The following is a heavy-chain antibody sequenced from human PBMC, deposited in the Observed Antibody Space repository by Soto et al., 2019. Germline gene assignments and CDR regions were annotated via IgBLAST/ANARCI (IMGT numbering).Heavy chain of an antibody. V-gene: IGHV3-21*01. D-gene: IGHD3-3*01. CDR2: ISSSSSYI. J-gene: IGHJ3*02. CDR1: GFTFSSYS. Sequence: GGSLKLSCAASGFTFSSYSMNWVRQAPGKGLEWVSSISSSSSYIYYADSVKGRFTISRDNAKNSLYLQMNSLRAEDTAVYYCARGLAYYDFWSGYFDAFDIWGQGTMVTVSS. CDR3: ARGLAYYDFWSGYFDAFDI.